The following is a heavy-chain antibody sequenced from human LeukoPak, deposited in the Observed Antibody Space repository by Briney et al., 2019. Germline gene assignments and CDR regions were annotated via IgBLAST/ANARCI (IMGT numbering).Heavy chain of an antibody. CDR1: GFTFSSYD. CDR2: IGTAGDT. V-gene: IGHV3-13*04. J-gene: IGHJ6*02. Sequence: GGSLRLSFAASGFTFSSYDMHWVRQATGKALEWVSAIGTAGDTYYPGSVKGRFTIARENAKNSLYLQMNSLRAGDKAVYYCARGAGYYDILTGNSPMDVWGQGTTVTVSS. D-gene: IGHD3-9*01. CDR3: ARGAGYYDILTGNSPMDV.